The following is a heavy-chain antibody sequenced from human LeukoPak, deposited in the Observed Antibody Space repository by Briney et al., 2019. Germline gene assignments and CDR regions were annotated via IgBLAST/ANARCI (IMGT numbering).Heavy chain of an antibody. Sequence: SETLSLTCAVYGGSFSGYYWSWIRQPPGKELEWIGEINHSGSTNYNPSLKSRVTTSVDTSKNQFSLKLSSVTAADTAVYYCARHSYDYVWGSYRYSGTSGYFDYWGQGTLVTASS. CDR2: INHSGST. J-gene: IGHJ4*02. CDR1: GGSFSGYY. CDR3: ARHSYDYVWGSYRYSGTSGYFDY. V-gene: IGHV4-34*01. D-gene: IGHD3-16*02.